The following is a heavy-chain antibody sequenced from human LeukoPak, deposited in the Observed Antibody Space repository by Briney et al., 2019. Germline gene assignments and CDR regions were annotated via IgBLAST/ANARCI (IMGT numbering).Heavy chain of an antibody. D-gene: IGHD1-26*01. CDR2: IYYSGTT. Sequence: SETLSLTCTVSGDSISGYYWSWIRQPPGKGLEWIGNIYYSGTTNYDPSLRSRVNMSLDASKNQFSLRLSSVTAADTAVYYCARGGSYLVYWGQGTLVTVSS. J-gene: IGHJ4*02. V-gene: IGHV4-59*01. CDR3: ARGGSYLVY. CDR1: GDSISGYY.